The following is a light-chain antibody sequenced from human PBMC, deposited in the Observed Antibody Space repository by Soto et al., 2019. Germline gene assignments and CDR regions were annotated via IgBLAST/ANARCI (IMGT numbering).Light chain of an antibody. CDR1: QSVSSN. J-gene: IGKJ2*01. CDR2: GAS. V-gene: IGKV3-15*01. Sequence: EIVMTQSPATLSVSPGERATLSCRASQSVSSNLAWYQQKPGQAPRLLIYGASTRATGIPARFSGSGSGTEFTLTIRSLQSEDFAVYYCQQYNNWPLYVYTFGQGTKLEIK. CDR3: QQYNNWPLYVYT.